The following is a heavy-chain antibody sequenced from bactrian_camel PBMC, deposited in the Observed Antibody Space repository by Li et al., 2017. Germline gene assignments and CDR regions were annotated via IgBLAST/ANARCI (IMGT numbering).Heavy chain of an antibody. D-gene: IGHD3*01. J-gene: IGHJ6*01. Sequence: HVQLVESGGGSVQAGGSLRLSCAASGYGYMLYCMGWFRQAPGKERERVAVVDTYGAKTYADSVKDRFTVSKDNAKSTLYLQMNSLKPEDTAMYYCAAELGRCRDFSYWGQGTQVTVS. CDR1: GYGYMLYC. CDR2: VDTYGAK. CDR3: AAELGRCRDFSY. V-gene: IGHV3S53*01.